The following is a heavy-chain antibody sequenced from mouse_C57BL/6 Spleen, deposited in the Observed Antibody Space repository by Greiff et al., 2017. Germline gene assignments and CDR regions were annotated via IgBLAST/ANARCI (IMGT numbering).Heavy chain of an antibody. CDR2: IYPGSGST. CDR1: GYTFTRYW. J-gene: IGHJ1*03. CDR3: ARERLRQYFDV. V-gene: IGHV1-55*01. Sequence: QVQLQQPGAELVKPGASVTMSCKASGYTFTRYWITWVKQRPGQGLEWIGEIYPGSGSTNYNEKVKSKATQTVDTSASTAYMQISSLTSEDSAVYYCARERLRQYFDVWGTGTTVTVSS. D-gene: IGHD2-4*01.